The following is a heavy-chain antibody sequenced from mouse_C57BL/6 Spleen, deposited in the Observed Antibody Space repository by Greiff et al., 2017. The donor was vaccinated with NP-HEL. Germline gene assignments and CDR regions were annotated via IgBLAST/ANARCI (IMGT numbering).Heavy chain of an antibody. CDR1: GYTFTSYW. J-gene: IGHJ4*01. D-gene: IGHD1-1*01. CDR2: IYPSDSET. Sequence: QVQLQQPGAELVRPGSSVKLSCKASGYTFTSYWMDWVKQRPGQGLEWIGNIYPSDSETHYNQKFKDKATLTVDKSSSTAYMQLSSLTSEDSAVYYCARGITTVVVRNYAMDYWGKGTSVTVSS. V-gene: IGHV1-61*01. CDR3: ARGITTVVVRNYAMDY.